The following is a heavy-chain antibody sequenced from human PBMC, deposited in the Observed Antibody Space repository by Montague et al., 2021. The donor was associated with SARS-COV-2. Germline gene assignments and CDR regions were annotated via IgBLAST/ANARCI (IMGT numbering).Heavy chain of an antibody. CDR2: IYYSGST. J-gene: IGHJ5*02. CDR1: GGSINNSY. Sequence: SETLSLTCTVSGGSINNSYWSWIRQPPGKGLEWIGYIYYSGSTNYNPSLETRVTISVDPAKNQFSLKLSSVTAADTAVYYCAREDRWNWFDPWGQGTLVIVSS. CDR3: AREDRWNWFDP. D-gene: IGHD5-24*01. V-gene: IGHV4-59*12.